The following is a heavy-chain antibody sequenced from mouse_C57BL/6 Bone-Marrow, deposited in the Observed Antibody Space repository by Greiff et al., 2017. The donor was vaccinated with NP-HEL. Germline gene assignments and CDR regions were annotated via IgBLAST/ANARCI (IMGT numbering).Heavy chain of an antibody. Sequence: QVQLQQSGAELARPGASVKMSCKASGYTFPSYTMHWVKPRPGQGLDWIGYINPSSGYPKYNQKFKDKATLTADKSSSTAYMQLSSLTSEDSAVYYCARRGGDWYFDYWGQGTTLTVSS. CDR1: GYTFPSYT. CDR3: ARRGGDWYFDY. V-gene: IGHV1-4*01. CDR2: INPSSGYP. D-gene: IGHD2-13*01. J-gene: IGHJ2*01.